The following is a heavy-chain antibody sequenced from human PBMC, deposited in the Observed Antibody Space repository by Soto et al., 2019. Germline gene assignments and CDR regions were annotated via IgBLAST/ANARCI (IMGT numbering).Heavy chain of an antibody. CDR3: AKATVGSYYYYGRDG. V-gene: IGHV3-23*01. Sequence: WGSLRLSCAASGFTFTSYGMSWVRQAPGKGLEWVSAISGSVGITYYADSVKGRFTISRDNSKNTLYLHMNSLRAEDTAVYYCAKATVGSYYYYGRDGWGKGSTVTVSS. J-gene: IGHJ6*04. D-gene: IGHD1-26*01. CDR1: GFTFTSYG. CDR2: ISGSVGIT.